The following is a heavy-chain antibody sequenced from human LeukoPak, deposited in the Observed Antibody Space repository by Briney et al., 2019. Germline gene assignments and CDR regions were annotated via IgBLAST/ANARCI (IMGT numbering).Heavy chain of an antibody. D-gene: IGHD4-17*01. CDR3: AKDPLDYGDYDRDYYGY. CDR2: ISYDGSNK. V-gene: IGHV3-30*18. CDR1: GFTFSSYG. J-gene: IGHJ4*02. Sequence: PGGSLRLSCAASGFTFSSYGMHCVRQAPGKGLEWVAVISYDGSNKYYADSVKGRFTISRDNSKNTLYLQMNSLRAEDTAVYYCAKDPLDYGDYDRDYYGYWGQGTLVTVSS.